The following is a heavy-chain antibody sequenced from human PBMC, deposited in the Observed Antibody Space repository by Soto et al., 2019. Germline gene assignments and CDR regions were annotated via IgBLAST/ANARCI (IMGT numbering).Heavy chain of an antibody. CDR2: ISYDGSNK. Sequence: QVQLVESGGGVVQPGRSLRLSCAASGFTFSSYGMHWVRQAPGKGLEWVAVISYDGSNKYYADSVKGRFTISRDNSKNTLYLQMNSLRAEDTAVYYCARSPCRRSYVYYAFDIWGQGTMVTVSS. J-gene: IGHJ3*02. CDR3: ARSPCRRSYVYYAFDI. D-gene: IGHD2-8*01. CDR1: GFTFSSYG. V-gene: IGHV3-30*03.